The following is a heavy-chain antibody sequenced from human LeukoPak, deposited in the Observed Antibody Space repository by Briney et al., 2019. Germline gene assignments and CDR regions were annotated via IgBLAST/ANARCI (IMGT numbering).Heavy chain of an antibody. CDR2: ISSTSGTI. Sequence: PGGSLRPSCEASGFTFSSYGMNWVRQAPGQGLEWVSYISSTSGTIYYADSVKGRFTISRDNAKTSLYLQMDSLRDEDTAVYYCARDLWGTSGYRFDYWGQGTLVTVSS. V-gene: IGHV3-48*02. J-gene: IGHJ4*02. CDR1: GFTFSSYG. CDR3: ARDLWGTSGYRFDY. D-gene: IGHD3-22*01.